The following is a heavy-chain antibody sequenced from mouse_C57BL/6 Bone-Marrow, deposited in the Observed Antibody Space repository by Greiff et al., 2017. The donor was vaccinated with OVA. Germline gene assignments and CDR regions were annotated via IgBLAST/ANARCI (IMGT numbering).Heavy chain of an antibody. D-gene: IGHD1-1*01. CDR2: IDPSDSYT. J-gene: IGHJ3*01. V-gene: IGHV1-59*01. Sequence: QVQLQQPGAELVRPGTSVKLSCKASGYTFTSYWMPWVKQRPGQGLEWIGVIDPSDSYTNYNQKFKGKATLTVDTSSSTAYMQLSSLTSEDSAVYYCARRGYGSSAWFAYWGQGTLVTVSA. CDR3: ARRGYGSSAWFAY. CDR1: GYTFTSYW.